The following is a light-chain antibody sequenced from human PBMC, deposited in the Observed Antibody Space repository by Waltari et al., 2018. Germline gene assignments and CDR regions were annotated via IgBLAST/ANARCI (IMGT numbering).Light chain of an antibody. CDR1: QSVSSSY. CDR3: QQYGSSPDT. V-gene: IGKV3-20*01. Sequence: EIVLTQSPGTLSLSPGERATLSCRASQSVSSSYLAWYQQKPGQAPRLLIYGASCSATGIPDRFSGSGSGTDFTLTISRLEPEDFAVYYCQQYGSSPDTFGGGTKVEIK. J-gene: IGKJ4*01. CDR2: GAS.